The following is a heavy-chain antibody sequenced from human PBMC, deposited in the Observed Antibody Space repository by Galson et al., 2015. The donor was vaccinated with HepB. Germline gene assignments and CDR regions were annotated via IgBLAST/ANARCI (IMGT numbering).Heavy chain of an antibody. J-gene: IGHJ4*02. CDR1: GFTFDDYA. CDR2: ISWNSGSI. D-gene: IGHD6-19*01. CDR3: AKDSGIAVAGEINY. Sequence: SLRLSCAASGFTFDDYAMHWVRHAPGKGLEWVSGISWNSGSIGYADSVKGRFTISRENAKNSMYLQMNSLRAEDTALYYCAKDSGIAVAGEINYWVQRTLVTVSS. V-gene: IGHV3-9*01.